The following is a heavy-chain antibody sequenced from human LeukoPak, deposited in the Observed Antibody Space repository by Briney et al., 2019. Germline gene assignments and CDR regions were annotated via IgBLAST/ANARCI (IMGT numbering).Heavy chain of an antibody. CDR2: ISGSGGNT. V-gene: IGHV3-23*01. Sequence: TGGSLRLSCAASGYTFDTYVMTWARQAPGKGLEWVSSISGSGGNTYYADSVKGRFTISRDNSKNTLYLQMNSLRAEDTAIYYCATSTTSFDYWGQGTLVTVSS. CDR1: GYTFDTYV. CDR3: ATSTTSFDY. J-gene: IGHJ4*02.